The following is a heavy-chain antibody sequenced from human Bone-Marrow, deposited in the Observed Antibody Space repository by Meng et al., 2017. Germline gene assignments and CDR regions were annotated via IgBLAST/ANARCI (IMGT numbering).Heavy chain of an antibody. J-gene: IGHJ4*02. CDR3: ARRDYFDY. V-gene: IGHV4-39*01. Sequence: QLQLQESGPGLVKPSETLSLTCIVSGASISSSSDYWGWIRQPPGKGLEWIGSIYYSGSTYYNPSLKSRVTISVDTSKNQFSLTLSSVTAADTAVYYCARRDYFDYWGQGTLVTVSS. CDR1: GASISSSSDY. CDR2: IYYSGST.